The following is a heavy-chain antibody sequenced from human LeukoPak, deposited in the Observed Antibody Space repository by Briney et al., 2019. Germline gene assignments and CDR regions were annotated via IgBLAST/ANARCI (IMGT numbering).Heavy chain of an antibody. CDR2: IYTSGST. Sequence: SETLSLTCTVSGGSNSSYYWSWIRQPAGKGLEWIGRIYTSGSTNYNPSLKSRVTMSVDTSKNQFSLKLSSVTAADTAVYYCARAPPYYYDSSGYSFFDYWGQGTLVTVSS. V-gene: IGHV4-4*07. CDR3: ARAPPYYYDSSGYSFFDY. D-gene: IGHD3-22*01. J-gene: IGHJ4*02. CDR1: GGSNSSYY.